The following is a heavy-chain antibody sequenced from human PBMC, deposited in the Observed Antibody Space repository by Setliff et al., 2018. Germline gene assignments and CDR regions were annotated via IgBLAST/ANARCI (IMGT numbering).Heavy chain of an antibody. CDR3: ARLYDFCSGGSCYSGYSGYYYYMDV. CDR1: GGSFSGYY. J-gene: IGHJ6*03. CDR2: INHTGST. D-gene: IGHD2-15*01. V-gene: IGHV4-34*01. Sequence: KTSETLSLTCAVYGGSFSGYYWSWIRQPPGKGLEWIGEINHTGSTNYSPSLKSRVTISVDTSKNQFSLKLSSVTAADTAVYYCARLYDFCSGGSCYSGYSGYYYYMDVWGKGTTVTVSS.